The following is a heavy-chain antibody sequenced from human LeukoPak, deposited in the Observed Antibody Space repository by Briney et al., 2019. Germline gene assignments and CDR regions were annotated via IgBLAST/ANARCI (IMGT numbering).Heavy chain of an antibody. CDR1: GYTFRSYG. D-gene: IGHD5-12*01. Sequence: ASVKVSCKASGYTFRSYGIAWVRQAPGQGLEWMGWISGYNGNTNYAQKLQGRVSMTTDTSTTTAYMELRSLTSDDTALYYCARSSLGTITAGPFDYWGQGTLVTVSS. CDR2: ISGYNGNT. J-gene: IGHJ4*02. CDR3: ARSSLGTITAGPFDY. V-gene: IGHV1-18*01.